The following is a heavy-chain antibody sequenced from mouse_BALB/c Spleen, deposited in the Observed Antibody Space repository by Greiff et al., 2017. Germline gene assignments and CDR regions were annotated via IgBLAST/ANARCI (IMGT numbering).Heavy chain of an antibody. Sequence: EVQGVESGGGLVQPGGSRKLSCAASGFTFSSFGMHWVRQAPEKGLEWVAYISSGSSTIYYADTVKGRFTISRDNPKNTLFLQMTSLRSEDTAMYYYANRELAYWGQGTLVTVSA. J-gene: IGHJ3*01. CDR3: ANRELAY. V-gene: IGHV5-17*02. CDR1: GFTFSSFG. CDR2: ISSGSSTI.